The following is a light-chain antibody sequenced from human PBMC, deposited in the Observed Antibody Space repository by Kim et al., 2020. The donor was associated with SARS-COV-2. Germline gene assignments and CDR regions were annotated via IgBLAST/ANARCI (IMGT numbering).Light chain of an antibody. V-gene: IGLV3-19*01. Sequence: ALGQTVRITCQGDSLRNFFASWYQQKPGQAPLLVIYGKNNRPSGIPDRFSCSSLGNTASLIITGTQAGDEAVYYCNSRDSNTNQVVFGGGTQLTVL. J-gene: IGLJ2*01. CDR2: GKN. CDR3: NSRDSNTNQVV. CDR1: SLRNFF.